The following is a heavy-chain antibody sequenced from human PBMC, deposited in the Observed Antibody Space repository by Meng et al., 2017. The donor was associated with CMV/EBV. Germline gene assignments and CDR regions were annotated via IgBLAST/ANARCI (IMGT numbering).Heavy chain of an antibody. CDR2: INHSGST. CDR1: GWSFSGYY. J-gene: IGHJ5*02. V-gene: IGHV4-34*01. CDR3: ARGESYYDFWSGSSNWFDP. Sequence: SETLSLTCAVYGWSFSGYYWSWIRQPPGKGLEWIGEINHSGSTNYNPSLKSRVTISVDTSKNQFPLKLSSVTAADTAVYYCARGESYYDFWSGSSNWFDPWGQGTLVTVSS. D-gene: IGHD3-3*01.